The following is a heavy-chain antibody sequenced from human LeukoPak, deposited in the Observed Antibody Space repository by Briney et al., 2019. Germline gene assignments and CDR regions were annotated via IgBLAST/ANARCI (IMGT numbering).Heavy chain of an antibody. V-gene: IGHV3-30*02. J-gene: IGHJ4*02. CDR2: IRFDGSDH. Sequence: GGSLRLSCAASGFTFTNYGMHWARQAPGKGLEWVAFIRFDGSDHSYADSVKGRFTISRDNSKNTLYLQMNSLRAEDTAVYYCAKDIRRGYNYGYDQFAYWGQETLVTVSS. CDR3: AKDIRRGYNYGYDQFAY. CDR1: GFTFTNYG. D-gene: IGHD5-18*01.